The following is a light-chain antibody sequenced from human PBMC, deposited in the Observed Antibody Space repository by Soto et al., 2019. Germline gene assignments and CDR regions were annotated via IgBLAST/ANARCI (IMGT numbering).Light chain of an antibody. CDR3: QQRTNWPVT. CDR1: QSVSSY. V-gene: IGKV3-11*01. CDR2: DAS. J-gene: IGKJ5*01. Sequence: MVLTQSPGTLSLSPGERSPLSCRASQSVSSYLLWYQQKPGQAPRLLIYDASRRATGIPARFTGSGSGTDFILTISSLEPEDFAVYYCQQRTNWPVTFGQGTRLEIK.